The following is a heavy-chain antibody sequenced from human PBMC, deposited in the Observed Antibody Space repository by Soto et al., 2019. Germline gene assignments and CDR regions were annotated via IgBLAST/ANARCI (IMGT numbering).Heavy chain of an antibody. V-gene: IGHV3-23*01. Sequence: TGGSLRLSCVASRFTFTSYAMSWVRQAPGKRLEWVAAISASGGATIHADSVKGRLTISRDNSKNTLYLQMNSLRAEDTAVYYCAKDVEGGSLFRGAFDYWGQGTQVTVSS. D-gene: IGHD1-26*01. CDR1: RFTFTSYA. CDR2: ISASGGAT. J-gene: IGHJ4*02. CDR3: AKDVEGGSLFRGAFDY.